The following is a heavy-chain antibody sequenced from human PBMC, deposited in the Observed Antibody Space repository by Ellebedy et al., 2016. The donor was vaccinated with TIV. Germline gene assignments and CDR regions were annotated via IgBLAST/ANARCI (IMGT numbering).Heavy chain of an antibody. Sequence: MPSETLSLTCTVSGASIGSYNSYWGWIRQPPGKALEWIGSVHFDGSTYYNPSLKSRVSISMDTSKNYSLLSLTSLTAADTATYYCAGNQYNKSRYKDWGQGTLVTVSS. CDR1: GASIGSYNSY. D-gene: IGHD1-1*01. CDR2: VHFDGST. V-gene: IGHV4-39*07. J-gene: IGHJ4*02. CDR3: AGNQYNKSRYKD.